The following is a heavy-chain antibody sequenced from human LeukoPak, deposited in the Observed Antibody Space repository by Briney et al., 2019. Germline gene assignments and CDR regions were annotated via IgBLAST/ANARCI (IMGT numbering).Heavy chain of an antibody. V-gene: IGHV3-53*01. J-gene: IGHJ4*02. CDR2: IYSGGST. Sequence: PGGSLRLSCAASGFTVSSNYMSWVRQAPGKGLVWVSVIYSGGSTYYADSVKGRFTISRDNSKNTLYLQMNSLRAEDTAVYYCARWRGGYCSGGSCYRNLYYFDYWGQGTLVTASS. CDR1: GFTVSSNY. D-gene: IGHD2-15*01. CDR3: ARWRGGYCSGGSCYRNLYYFDY.